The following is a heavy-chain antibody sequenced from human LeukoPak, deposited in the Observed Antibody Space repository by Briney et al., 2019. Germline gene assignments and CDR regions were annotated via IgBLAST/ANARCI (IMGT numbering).Heavy chain of an antibody. CDR1: GFTFSSYG. CDR2: IISGNTDI. J-gene: IGHJ4*02. V-gene: IGHV3-21*01. CDR3: VRDFEYQLLFDY. Sequence: GGSLRLSCAASGFTFSSYGMSWVRQAPGKGLKWVSSIISGNTDIYYADSVKGRFTISRDNAKNSLYLQMHSLRAEDTAVYYCVRDFEYQLLFDYWGQGTLVTVSS. D-gene: IGHD2-2*01.